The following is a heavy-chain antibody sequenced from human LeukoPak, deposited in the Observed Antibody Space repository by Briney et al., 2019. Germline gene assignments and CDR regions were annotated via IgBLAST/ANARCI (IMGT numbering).Heavy chain of an antibody. CDR2: ISWDGGST. CDR3: AKDGIAAAGRRYYYYYYMDV. Sequence: GGSLRLSCAASGFTFDDYAMHWVRQAPGKGLEWVSLISWDGGSTYYADPVKGRFTISRDNSKNSLYLQMNSLRAEDTALYYCAKDGIAAAGRRYYYYYYMDVWGKGTTVTVSS. V-gene: IGHV3-43D*03. D-gene: IGHD6-13*01. J-gene: IGHJ6*03. CDR1: GFTFDDYA.